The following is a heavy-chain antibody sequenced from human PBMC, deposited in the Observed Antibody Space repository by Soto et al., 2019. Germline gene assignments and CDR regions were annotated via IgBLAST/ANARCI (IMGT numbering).Heavy chain of an antibody. Sequence: VQLVESGGGLVQPGGSLRLSCAASGFTFSDYYMDWVRQTPGKGLEWIGETYHSGTTNYNPSLKTRVTISIDKSKNQFSLKMNSVTAADTAVYYCAREVNSSPARGPNWFDPWGQGTLVTVSS. J-gene: IGHJ5*02. V-gene: IGHV4-4*02. CDR3: AREVNSSPARGPNWFDP. CDR2: TYHSGTT. D-gene: IGHD6-13*01. CDR1: GFTFSDYY.